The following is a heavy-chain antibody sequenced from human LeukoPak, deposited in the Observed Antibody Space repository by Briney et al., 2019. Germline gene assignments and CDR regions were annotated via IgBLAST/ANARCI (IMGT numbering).Heavy chain of an antibody. D-gene: IGHD3-10*01. CDR2: IYTSWAT. Sequence: SETLSLTCTVSGRSISTYYWSWLWQPAGKGLEWIGHIYTSWATNYNPSLKSRVTMSIDTSKNQFSLKLSSLTAAGTAVYYCARDAKYYYGSRTYFFFEYWGQGTLLTVSS. CDR1: GRSISTYY. CDR3: ARDAKYYYGSRTYFFFEY. V-gene: IGHV4-4*07. J-gene: IGHJ4*02.